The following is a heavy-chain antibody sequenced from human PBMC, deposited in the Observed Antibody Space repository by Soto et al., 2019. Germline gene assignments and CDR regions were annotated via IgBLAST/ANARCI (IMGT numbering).Heavy chain of an antibody. CDR1: GFTFSSYG. D-gene: IGHD3-22*01. CDR3: ARDLGLSSGYLAYYFDY. Sequence: QVQLVESGGGVVQPGRSLRLSCAASGFTFSSYGMHWVRQAPGKGLEWVAVIWYDGSNKYYADSVKGRFTISRDNSKNTLYLQMNSLRAEDTAVYYCARDLGLSSGYLAYYFDYWGQGTLVTVSS. V-gene: IGHV3-33*01. CDR2: IWYDGSNK. J-gene: IGHJ4*02.